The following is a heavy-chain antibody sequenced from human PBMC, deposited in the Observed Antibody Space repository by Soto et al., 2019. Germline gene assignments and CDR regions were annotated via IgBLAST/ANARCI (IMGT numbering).Heavy chain of an antibody. D-gene: IGHD4-17*01. CDR2: ISSSGSTI. Sequence: QVQLVESGGGLVKPGGSLRLSCAASGFTFSDYYMSWIRQAPGKGLEWVSYISSSGSTIYYADSVKGRFTITRENAKNSLYLQMNSLRAEDTAVYYCARDHGDYRKYYYYYYMDVWGKGTPVTVSS. CDR3: ARDHGDYRKYYYYYYMDV. CDR1: GFTFSDYY. V-gene: IGHV3-11*01. J-gene: IGHJ6*03.